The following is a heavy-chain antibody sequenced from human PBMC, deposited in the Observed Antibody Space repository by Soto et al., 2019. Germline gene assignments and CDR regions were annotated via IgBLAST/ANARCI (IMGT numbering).Heavy chain of an antibody. V-gene: IGHV1-69*01. CDR2: NIPIFGTA. CDR1: GGTSSDYA. J-gene: IGHJ3*01. CDR3: AGSFKYGWGTFDALAV. D-gene: IGHD1-7*01. Sequence: QVLLVQSGTEVKKPGSSVKVSCQASGGTSSDYALTWVRQAPGQGLEWMGGNIPIFGTANYAQRFQGRDSITADESSSTAYMELSSLTSEDTAVYYSAGSFKYGWGTFDALAVWGHGTMVMVSS.